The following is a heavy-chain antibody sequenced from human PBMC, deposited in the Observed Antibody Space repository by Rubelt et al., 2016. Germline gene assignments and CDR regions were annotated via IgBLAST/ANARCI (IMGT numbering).Heavy chain of an antibody. D-gene: IGHD1-14*01. CDR1: GFTFSIYS. Sequence: PGGSLRLSCAASGFTFSIYSVNWVRQAPGKGLEWVSSISSSSNYIYYADSVKGRFTISRDNAKNSLYLQMNSLRTEDTGMYYCARENHGRFDYWGQGTLVTVSS. CDR2: ISSSSNYI. CDR3: ARENHGRFDY. V-gene: IGHV3-21*01. J-gene: IGHJ4*02.